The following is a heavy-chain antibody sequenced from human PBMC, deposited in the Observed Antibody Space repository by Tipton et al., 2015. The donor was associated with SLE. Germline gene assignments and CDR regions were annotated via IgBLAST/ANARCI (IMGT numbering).Heavy chain of an antibody. CDR1: GYTFTEYY. J-gene: IGHJ4*02. CDR2: VSPSSGGT. Sequence: QVQLVQSGAEMKKPGASVKVSCKASGYTFTEYYMHWVRQAPGQGLEWMGWVSPSSGGTKFVQQFQGRVTMTWDTSINTAYLELTSLTSDDTAVYYCARDLGTATFDYWGQGTLVTVSS. D-gene: IGHD6-25*01. CDR3: ARDLGTATFDY. V-gene: IGHV1-2*02.